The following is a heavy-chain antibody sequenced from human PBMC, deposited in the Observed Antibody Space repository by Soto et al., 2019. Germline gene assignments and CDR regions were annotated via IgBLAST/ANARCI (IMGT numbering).Heavy chain of an antibody. CDR2: IKSGGSST. CDR1: GITFSSYW. Sequence: GGSLRLSCAAPGITFSSYWMHWSRQAPGKGLVWVSRIKSGGSSTSYADSVKGRFTISRDNAKNTLYLQMNSLRAEDTAVYYCAREACSGGNCFYFGPDYWGQGT. D-gene: IGHD2-15*01. J-gene: IGHJ4*02. CDR3: AREACSGGNCFYFGPDY. V-gene: IGHV3-74*01.